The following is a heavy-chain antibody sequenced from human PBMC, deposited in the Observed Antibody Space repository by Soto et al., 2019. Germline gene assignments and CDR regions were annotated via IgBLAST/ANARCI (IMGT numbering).Heavy chain of an antibody. Sequence: SETLSLTCTVSGGSVSSGSYYWSWIRQPPGKGLEWIGYIYYSGSTNYNPSLKSRVTISVDTSKNQFSLKLSSVTAADTAVYYCARDYYDSSGYYYAFDIWGQGTMVTVS. V-gene: IGHV4-61*01. J-gene: IGHJ3*02. D-gene: IGHD3-22*01. CDR1: GGSVSSGSYY. CDR3: ARDYYDSSGYYYAFDI. CDR2: IYYSGST.